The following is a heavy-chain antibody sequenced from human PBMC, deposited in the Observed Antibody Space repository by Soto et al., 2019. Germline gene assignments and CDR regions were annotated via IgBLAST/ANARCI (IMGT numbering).Heavy chain of an antibody. J-gene: IGHJ3*02. CDR3: ARVWLKVLVFDI. D-gene: IGHD5-12*01. CDR1: GGSISSGGYS. V-gene: IGHV4-30-2*01. CDR2: SYHSGST. Sequence: SETLSLTCAVSGGSISSGGYSWSWIRQPPGKGLEWIGYSYHSGSTHYNPSLKSRVAISVDRSQNQFSLRLNSVTAADTAVYYCARVWLKVLVFDIWGQGTMVT.